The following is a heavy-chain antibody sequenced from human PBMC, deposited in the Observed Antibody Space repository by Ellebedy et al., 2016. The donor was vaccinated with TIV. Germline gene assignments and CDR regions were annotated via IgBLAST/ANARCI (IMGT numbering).Heavy chain of an antibody. CDR3: ARQHDPKYNNYMDV. V-gene: IGHV4-59*01. Sequence: MPSETLSLTCTVSDSPISRYYWSWIRQPPGKGLEWIVYIYSSGSTNYNPSLKSRVTISVDTSKNQFSLNLSSVTAADTAMYYCARQHDPKYNNYMDVWGRGTTVTVSS. CDR2: IYSSGST. CDR1: DSPISRYY. J-gene: IGHJ6*03.